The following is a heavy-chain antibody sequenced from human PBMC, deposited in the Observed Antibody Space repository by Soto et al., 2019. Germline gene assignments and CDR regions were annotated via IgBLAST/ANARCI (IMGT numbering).Heavy chain of an antibody. D-gene: IGHD5-12*01. Sequence: TSETLSLTCAVSGGSISSGGYSWSWTRQPPGKGLEWIGYIYHSGSTYYNPSLKSRVTISVDRSKNQFSLKLSSVTAADTAVYYCARGSFEGMATTFFDYWGQGTLVTVSS. V-gene: IGHV4-30-2*01. CDR1: GGSISSGGYS. J-gene: IGHJ4*02. CDR2: IYHSGST. CDR3: ARGSFEGMATTFFDY.